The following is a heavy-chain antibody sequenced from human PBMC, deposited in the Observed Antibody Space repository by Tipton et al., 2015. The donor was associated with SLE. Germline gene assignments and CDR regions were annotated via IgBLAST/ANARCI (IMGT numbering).Heavy chain of an antibody. D-gene: IGHD3-10*01. V-gene: IGHV1-18*01. CDR2: ISAYNGNT. CDR1: GYTFTSYG. Sequence: QLVQSGAEVKKPGASVKVSCKASGYTFTSYGISWVRQAPGQGLEWMGWISAYNGNTNYAQKLQGRVTMTTDTSTSPAYMELRSLRADATAGYYGAGGAGAQGDYYYMDVWGKGTSVTVSS. J-gene: IGHJ6*03. CDR3: AGGAGAQGDYYYMDV.